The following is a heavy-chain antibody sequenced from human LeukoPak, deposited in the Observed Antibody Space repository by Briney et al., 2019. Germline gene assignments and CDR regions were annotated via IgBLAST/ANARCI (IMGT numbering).Heavy chain of an antibody. V-gene: IGHV4-4*07. Sequence: SETLSLTCTVSGGSISSYYWSWIRQPAGKGLEWIGRIYTSGSTNYNPSLKSRVTMSVDTSKNQFSLKLSSVTAADTAVYYCARVGYCSGGSCPRTTDNWFDPWGQGTLVTVSS. CDR1: GGSISSYY. CDR2: IYTSGST. D-gene: IGHD2-15*01. CDR3: ARVGYCSGGSCPRTTDNWFDP. J-gene: IGHJ5*02.